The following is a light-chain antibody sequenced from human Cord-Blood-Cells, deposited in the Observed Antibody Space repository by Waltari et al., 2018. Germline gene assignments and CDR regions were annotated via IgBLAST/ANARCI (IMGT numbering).Light chain of an antibody. CDR2: DVS. J-gene: IGLJ3*02. CDR1: SSDVGGYTY. CDR3: CSYAGSSWV. Sequence: QSALTQPRSVSGPPGQSVTIPCTGTSSDVGGYTYVSWYQQHPGKAPKLMIYDVSKRPSGVPDRFSGSKSGNTASLTISGLRAEDEADYYCCSYAGSSWVFGGGTKLTVL. V-gene: IGLV2-11*01.